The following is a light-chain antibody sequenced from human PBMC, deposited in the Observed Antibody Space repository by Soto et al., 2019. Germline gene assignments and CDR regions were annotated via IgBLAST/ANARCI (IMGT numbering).Light chain of an antibody. V-gene: IGKV1-9*01. J-gene: IGKJ4*01. CDR2: AAS. CDR1: QGISSY. Sequence: DIQLTQSPSFLSASVGDRVTITCRASQGISSYLAWYQQKPVKAPKLLIYAASTLQSGVPSRFSGSGSGTEFTLTISSLQPEDFATYYCQQLNSYPRTFGGGTKVEIK. CDR3: QQLNSYPRT.